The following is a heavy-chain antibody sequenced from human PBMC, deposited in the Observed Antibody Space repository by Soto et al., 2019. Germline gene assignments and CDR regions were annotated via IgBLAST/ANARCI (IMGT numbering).Heavy chain of an antibody. D-gene: IGHD3-22*01. CDR2: ISGSGGST. V-gene: IGHV3-23*01. J-gene: IGHJ4*02. Sequence: EVQLLESGGGLVQPGGSLRLSCAASGFTFSSYAMSWVRQAPGKGLEWVSAISGSGGSTYYADSVKGRFTISRDNSKNTLYLQMNSLRAEDTAVYYCAKDHYYYYDSSGPRGGCYFDYWGQGTLVTVSS. CDR1: GFTFSSYA. CDR3: AKDHYYYYDSSGPRGGCYFDY.